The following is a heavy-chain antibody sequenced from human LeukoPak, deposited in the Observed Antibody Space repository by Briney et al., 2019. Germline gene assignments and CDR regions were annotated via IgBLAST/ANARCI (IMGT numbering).Heavy chain of an antibody. D-gene: IGHD3-3*01. CDR2: ISGSGGST. J-gene: IGHJ4*02. CDR1: GFTFSNAW. V-gene: IGHV3-23*01. Sequence: GGSLRLSCAASGFTFSNAWMSWVRQAPGKGLEWVSAISGSGGSTYYADSVKGRFTISRDNSKNTLYLQMNSLRAEDTAVYYCAKEKNYDFWSGYPNPFDYWGQGTLVTVSS. CDR3: AKEKNYDFWSGYPNPFDY.